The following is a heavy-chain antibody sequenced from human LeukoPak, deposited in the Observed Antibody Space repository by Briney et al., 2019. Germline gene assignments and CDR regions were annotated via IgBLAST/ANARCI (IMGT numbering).Heavy chain of an antibody. CDR2: INHSGST. CDR3: ARGRIAAAGIAGWFDP. CDR1: GGSFSGYY. V-gene: IGHV4-34*01. D-gene: IGHD6-13*01. Sequence: SETLPLTCAVYGGSFSGYYWSWIRHPPGKGLEWIGEINHSGSTNYNPSLTSRVTISVDTSKNQFSLKLSSVTAADTAVYYCARGRIAAAGIAGWFDPWGQGTLVTVSS. J-gene: IGHJ5*02.